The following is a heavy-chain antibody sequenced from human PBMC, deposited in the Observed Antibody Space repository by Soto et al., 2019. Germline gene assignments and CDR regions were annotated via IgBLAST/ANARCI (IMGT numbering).Heavy chain of an antibody. CDR2: IKQGGSEK. J-gene: IGHJ6*02. V-gene: IGHV3-7*04. Sequence: EVQLVESGGGLVQPGGSLRLSCAASGFTFSTYWMSWVRQAPGKGLEWVANIKQGGSEKYYVDSVKGRFTISRDNAKNSRYRQMNSRRAEDTAVYYCAREGLRGVRSYYGMDVWGQGTTVTVSS. CDR1: GFTFSTYW. D-gene: IGHD3-10*01. CDR3: AREGLRGVRSYYGMDV.